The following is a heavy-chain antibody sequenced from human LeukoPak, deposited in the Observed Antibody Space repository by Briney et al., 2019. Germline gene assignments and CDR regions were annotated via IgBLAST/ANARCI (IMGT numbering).Heavy chain of an antibody. Sequence: SETLSLTCTVSGGSISSGGYYWSWIRQHPGKGLEWIGYIYYSGSTYYNPSLKSRVTISVDTSKNQFSLKLSSVTAADTAVYCCASSGYYDSSGYWSEYFQHWGQGTLVTVSS. CDR2: IYYSGST. D-gene: IGHD3-22*01. J-gene: IGHJ1*01. CDR1: GGSISSGGYY. CDR3: ASSGYYDSSGYWSEYFQH. V-gene: IGHV4-31*03.